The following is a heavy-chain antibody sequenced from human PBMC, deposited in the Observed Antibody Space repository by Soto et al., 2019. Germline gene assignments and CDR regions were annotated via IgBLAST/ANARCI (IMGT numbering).Heavy chain of an antibody. CDR2: INPSGGST. Sequence: QVQLVQSGAEVKKPGASVKVSCKASGYTFTSYYMHWVRQAPGQGLEWMGIINPSGGSTSYAQKLQGRVTMTRDTSTSTVDMERSSRRSEDTDVYYCARDLTLVEVAEGSNWFDPWGQGTLVTVSS. J-gene: IGHJ5*02. CDR1: GYTFTSYY. D-gene: IGHD2-15*01. V-gene: IGHV1-46*01. CDR3: ARDLTLVEVAEGSNWFDP.